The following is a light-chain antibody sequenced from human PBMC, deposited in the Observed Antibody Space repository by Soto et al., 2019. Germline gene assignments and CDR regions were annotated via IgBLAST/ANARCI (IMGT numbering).Light chain of an antibody. CDR2: EVS. CDR1: SSDVGGYNY. J-gene: IGLJ2*01. Sequence: QSVLTQPPSASGSPGQSVTISCTGTSSDVGGYNYVSWYQQHSGKAPNLMIYEVSKRPSGVPDRFSGSKSGNTASLTVSGLQAEDEGDYYCSSYAGSNNFVVFGGGTKLTVL. V-gene: IGLV2-8*01. CDR3: SSYAGSNNFVV.